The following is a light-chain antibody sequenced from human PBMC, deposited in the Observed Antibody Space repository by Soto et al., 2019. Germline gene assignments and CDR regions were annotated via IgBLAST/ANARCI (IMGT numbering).Light chain of an antibody. J-gene: IGKJ1*01. CDR2: DSS. Sequence: EILLTQSPTTLSLSPGERATLSCRASQSIRYSLAWYPQKPGQAPNLLIHDSSSRATGVPARFSVSGSESDLTLTISSLRLQAVEVYSCQQRGNCHPPNSFGQGTKLDIK. V-gene: IGKV3D-11*02. CDR1: QSIRYS. CDR3: QQRGNCHPPNS.